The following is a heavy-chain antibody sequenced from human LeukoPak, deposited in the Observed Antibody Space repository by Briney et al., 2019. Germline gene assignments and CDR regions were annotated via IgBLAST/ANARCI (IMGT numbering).Heavy chain of an antibody. CDR1: GFTFSSYW. CDR2: IKQDGSEK. Sequence: PGGSLRLSCVASGFTFSSYWMSWVRQAPGKGLEWVVNIKQDGSEKYYVDSVKGRFTISRDNAKNSLYLQMNSLRAEDTAVYYCARELEWLSLYYYYGMDVWGQGTTVTVSS. D-gene: IGHD3-3*01. CDR3: ARELEWLSLYYYYGMDV. V-gene: IGHV3-7*01. J-gene: IGHJ6*02.